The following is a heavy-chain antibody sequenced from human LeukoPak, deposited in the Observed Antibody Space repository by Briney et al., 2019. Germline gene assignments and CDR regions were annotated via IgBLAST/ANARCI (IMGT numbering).Heavy chain of an antibody. CDR3: ARGIESYGDYGY. CDR2: IYNSEST. J-gene: IGHJ4*02. V-gene: IGHV4-59*01. Sequence: SETLSLTCTVSGGSISGSYWSWLRQPPGKGLEWIAYIYNSESTNYTPSLKSRVTISMDTSKNQFSLTLSSLTAADTAIYYCARGIESYGDYGYWGQGILVTVSS. CDR1: GGSISGSY. D-gene: IGHD4-17*01.